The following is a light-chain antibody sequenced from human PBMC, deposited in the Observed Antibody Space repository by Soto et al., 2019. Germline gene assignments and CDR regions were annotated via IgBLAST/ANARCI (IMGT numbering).Light chain of an antibody. CDR2: AAS. V-gene: IGKV1-39*01. J-gene: IGKJ1*01. CDR3: QQSYTLPWT. Sequence: DIQMTQSPSSLSASVGDRVTIACRASQTISRYLSWFRQKPGKAPNLLIYAASSLQSGVSSRFSGSASGTNFTLPISSLQPEDFATYYCQQSYTLPWTFGHGTKVDIK. CDR1: QTISRY.